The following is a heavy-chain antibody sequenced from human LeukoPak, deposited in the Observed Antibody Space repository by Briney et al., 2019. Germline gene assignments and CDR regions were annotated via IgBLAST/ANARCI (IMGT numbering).Heavy chain of an antibody. D-gene: IGHD2-2*01. V-gene: IGHV3-30*02. Sequence: GGPLRLSCAASGFTFSSYGMHWVRQAPGKGLEWVAFIRYDGSNKYHADSVKGRFTISRDNSKNTLYLQMNSLRAEDTAVYYCAKDRCSSTSCYEKFWFDPWGQGTLVTVSS. CDR1: GFTFSSYG. J-gene: IGHJ5*02. CDR3: AKDRCSSTSCYEKFWFDP. CDR2: IRYDGSNK.